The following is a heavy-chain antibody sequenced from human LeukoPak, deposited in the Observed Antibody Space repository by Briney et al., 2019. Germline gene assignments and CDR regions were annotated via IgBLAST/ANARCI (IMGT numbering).Heavy chain of an antibody. V-gene: IGHV4-39*02. Sequence: SQTLSLTCTVSGFSVSDPLSYWGWVRQSPGKGLEWIGSMYYRGTTYENSSLKSRLTLSIDTSNNHFSLKLTSVTAADTAVYFCAREYSRSVVAGSRPDLWGQGLLVTVSS. CDR3: AREYSRSVVAGSRPDL. D-gene: IGHD2-21*01. CDR2: MYYRGTT. J-gene: IGHJ4*02. CDR1: GFSVSDPLSY.